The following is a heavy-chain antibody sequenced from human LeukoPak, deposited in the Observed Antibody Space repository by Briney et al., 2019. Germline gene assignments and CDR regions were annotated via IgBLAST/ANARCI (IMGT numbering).Heavy chain of an antibody. D-gene: IGHD6-19*01. J-gene: IGHJ5*02. V-gene: IGHV3-74*01. CDR2: VNGGGSST. CDR1: GFTFSSYW. Sequence: GGSLRLSCAASGFTFSSYWMHWVRQAPGKGLVWVSRVNGGGSSTTYADSVKGRFTISRDNVKNTLYLQMNNLRVEDTAVYYCAKSIAVAGAMRDNWFDPWGQGTLVTVSS. CDR3: AKSIAVAGAMRDNWFDP.